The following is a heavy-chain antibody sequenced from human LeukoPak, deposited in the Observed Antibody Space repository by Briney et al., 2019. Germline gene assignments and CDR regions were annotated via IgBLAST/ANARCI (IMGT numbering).Heavy chain of an antibody. CDR1: GYTFTGYY. CDR3: ARDWESSSGWSTHDY. J-gene: IGHJ4*02. Sequence: GASVKVSCKASGYTFTGYYMHWVRQAPGQGLEWMGIINPSGGSTSYAQKFQGRVTMTRDTSTSTVYMELSSLRSEDTAVYYCARDWESSSGWSTHDYWGQGTLVTVSS. V-gene: IGHV1-46*01. CDR2: INPSGGST. D-gene: IGHD6-19*01.